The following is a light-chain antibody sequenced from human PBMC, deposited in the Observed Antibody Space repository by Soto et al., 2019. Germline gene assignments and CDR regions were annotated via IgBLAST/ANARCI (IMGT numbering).Light chain of an antibody. CDR3: QQYDISPRT. Sequence: EIVMTQSPATLSVSPGERATLSCRASQSVSSNLAWYQQKVGQAPRVLIYDASTRATGIPGRFSGSGSGTEFTLTISRLDPEDFAVYYCQQYDISPRTFGQGTKVEVK. J-gene: IGKJ1*01. CDR1: QSVSSN. V-gene: IGKV3-15*01. CDR2: DAS.